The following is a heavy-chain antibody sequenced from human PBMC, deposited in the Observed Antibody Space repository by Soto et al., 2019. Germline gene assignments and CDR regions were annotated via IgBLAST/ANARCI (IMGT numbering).Heavy chain of an antibody. CDR1: GFTFSSYA. CDR2: ISSNGGST. J-gene: IGHJ4*02. CDR3: ARATGSNHPFDY. D-gene: IGHD2-2*01. Sequence: GGSLRLSCAASGFTFSSYAMHWVRQAPGKGLEYVSAISSNGGSTYYANSVKGRFTISRDNSKNTLYLQMNSLRAEDTAVYYCARATGSNHPFDYWGQGSLVTVSS. V-gene: IGHV3-64*01.